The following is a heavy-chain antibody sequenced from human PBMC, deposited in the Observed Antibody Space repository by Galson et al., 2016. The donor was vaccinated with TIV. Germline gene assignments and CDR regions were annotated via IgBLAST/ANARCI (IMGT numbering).Heavy chain of an antibody. J-gene: IGHJ1*01. Sequence: SVKVSCKASGGTFGDFAISWVRQAPGQGPEWMGGINPVVGTANYAEKFRDRVTIIADKSASTAYMELSGLRSDDTAVYYCVVGVETYCSGGYCYHSDEYFQHWGQGTLLTVSS. CDR1: GGTFGDFA. V-gene: IGHV1-69*06. CDR2: INPVVGTA. CDR3: VVGVETYCSGGYCYHSDEYFQH. D-gene: IGHD2-15*01.